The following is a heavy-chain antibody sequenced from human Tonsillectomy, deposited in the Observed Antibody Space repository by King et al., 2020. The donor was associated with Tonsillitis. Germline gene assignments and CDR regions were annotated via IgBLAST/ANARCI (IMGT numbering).Heavy chain of an antibody. V-gene: IGHV4-34*01. D-gene: IGHD2-15*01. CDR2: INHSGST. CDR1: GGSFSGYY. J-gene: IGHJ5*02. Sequence: VQLQQWGAGLLKPSETLSLTCAVYGGSFSGYYWSWIRQPPGKGLEWIGEINHSGSTNYNPSLKSRVTISVDTSKNQFSLKLSSVTAADTAVYYCARGPVVVVVAATGVVWFDPWGQGTLVTVSS. CDR3: ARGPVVVVVAATGVVWFDP.